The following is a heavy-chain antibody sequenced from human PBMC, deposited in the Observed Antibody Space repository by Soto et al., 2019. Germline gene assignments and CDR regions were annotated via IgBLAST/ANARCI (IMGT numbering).Heavy chain of an antibody. D-gene: IGHD3-22*01. CDR2: SGTAGDT. CDR1: GFTFSSYD. V-gene: IGHV3-13*01. Sequence: EVQLVESGGGLVQPGGSLRLSCAASGFTFSSYDMHWVRQATGNGLEWVSASGTAGDTYYPGSVKGRFTIYRENAKNSLYLQMNSLRAEDTAVYYCARCPQTYYYDSSGYPPGVGYYYGMDVWGQGTTVTVSS. J-gene: IGHJ6*02. CDR3: ARCPQTYYYDSSGYPPGVGYYYGMDV.